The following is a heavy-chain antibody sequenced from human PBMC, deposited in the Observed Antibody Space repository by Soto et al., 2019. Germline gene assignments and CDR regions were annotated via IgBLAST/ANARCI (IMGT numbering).Heavy chain of an antibody. CDR1: GFTFSSYA. CDR2: ISYDGSNK. V-gene: IGHV3-30-3*01. Sequence: GGSLRLSCAASGFTFSSYAMHWVRQAPGKGLEWVAVISYDGSNKYYADSVKGRFTISRDNSKNTLYLQMNSLRAEDTAVYYCARDFFTMVRGAPSLSDYWGQGTLVTVSS. D-gene: IGHD3-10*01. J-gene: IGHJ4*02. CDR3: ARDFFTMVRGAPSLSDY.